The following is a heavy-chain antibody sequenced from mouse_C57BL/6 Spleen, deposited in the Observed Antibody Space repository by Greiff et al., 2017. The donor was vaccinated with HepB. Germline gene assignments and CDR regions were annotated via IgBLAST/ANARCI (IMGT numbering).Heavy chain of an antibody. CDR2: INPSTGGT. V-gene: IGHV1-42*01. J-gene: IGHJ2*01. Sequence: EVQLVESGPELVKPGASVKISCKASGYSFTGYYMNWVKQSPEKSLEWIGEINPSTGGTTYNQKFKAKATLTVDKSSSTAYMQLKSLTSEDSAVYYCAREAYYSNYSDYWGQGTTLTVSS. CDR1: GYSFTGYY. CDR3: AREAYYSNYSDY. D-gene: IGHD2-5*01.